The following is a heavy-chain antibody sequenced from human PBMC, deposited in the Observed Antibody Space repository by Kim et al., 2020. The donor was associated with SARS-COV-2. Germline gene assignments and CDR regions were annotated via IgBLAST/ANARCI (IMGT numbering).Heavy chain of an antibody. J-gene: IGHJ4*02. D-gene: IGHD1-1*01. CDR1: GFIFNTYS. CDR2: ISSSATI. CDR3: ARDSYSNNWATSFAY. V-gene: IGHV3-48*02. Sequence: GGSLRLSCTASGFIFNTYSMNWVRQAPGKGLEWVSYISSSATIYYTDSVKGRFTISRDNAKNSLYLQMNSLRDEDTAVYYCARDSYSNNWATSFAYWGQG.